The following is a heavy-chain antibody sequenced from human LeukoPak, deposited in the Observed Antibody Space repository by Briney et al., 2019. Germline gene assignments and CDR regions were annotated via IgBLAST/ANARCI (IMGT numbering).Heavy chain of an antibody. CDR1: GFTFSSYG. J-gene: IGHJ4*02. Sequence: GGSLRLSCAASGFTFSSYGMHWVRQAPGKGLEWVAFIRYDGSNKYYADSVKGRFTISRDNSKNTLYLQMNSLRAEDTAVYYCAKDLYYYDSSGHAPFGYWGQGALVTVSS. V-gene: IGHV3-30*02. CDR3: AKDLYYYDSSGHAPFGY. CDR2: IRYDGSNK. D-gene: IGHD3-22*01.